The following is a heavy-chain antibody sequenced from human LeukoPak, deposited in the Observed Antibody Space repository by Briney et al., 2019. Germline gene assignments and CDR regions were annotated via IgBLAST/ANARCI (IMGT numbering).Heavy chain of an antibody. V-gene: IGHV4-34*01. J-gene: IGHJ4*02. D-gene: IGHD3-9*01. CDR2: INHSGST. Sequence: SETLSLTCDVFGGSFTDYFWTWIRQPPGKGLEWIGEINHSGSTNYNPSLKSRVTISVDTSKNQFSLKLSSVTAADTAVYYCARGLYYDILTGYYKWGQGGYYFDYWGQGTLVTVSS. CDR1: GGSFTDYF. CDR3: ARGLYYDILTGYYKWGQGGYYFDY.